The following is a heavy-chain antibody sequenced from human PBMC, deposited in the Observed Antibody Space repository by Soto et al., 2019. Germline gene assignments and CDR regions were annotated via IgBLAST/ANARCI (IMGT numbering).Heavy chain of an antibody. Sequence: QVQLRESGPGLMKPSGTLSLTCAVSGGSISTNWWSWVRQPPGKGLEWIGEIYHSGATNYNPSLKNRVTMSVDKSQNHLSLNLNSVTSADTAVYYCARHIAVSGTRGFDFWGHGTLVTVSS. CDR1: GGSISTNW. J-gene: IGHJ4*01. CDR3: ARHIAVSGTRGFDF. D-gene: IGHD6-19*01. V-gene: IGHV4-4*02. CDR2: IYHSGAT.